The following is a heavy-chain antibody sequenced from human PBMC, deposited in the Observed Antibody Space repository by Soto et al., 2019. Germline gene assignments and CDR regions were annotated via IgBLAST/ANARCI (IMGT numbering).Heavy chain of an antibody. CDR1: GFTFSSYW. CDR3: ARGGYSGYAPRYYYYYGMDV. V-gene: IGHV3-74*01. D-gene: IGHD5-12*01. Sequence: EVQLVESGGGLVQPGGSLRLSCAASGFTFSSYWMHWVRQAPGKGLVWVSRINSDGSSASYADSVKGRFTISRDNAKNTLYLQMNSLRAEDTAVYYCARGGYSGYAPRYYYYYGMDVWGQGTTVTVSS. J-gene: IGHJ6*02. CDR2: INSDGSSA.